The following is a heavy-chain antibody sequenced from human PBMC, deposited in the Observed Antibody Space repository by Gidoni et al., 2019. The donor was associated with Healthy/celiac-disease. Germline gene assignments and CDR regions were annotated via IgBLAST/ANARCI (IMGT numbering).Heavy chain of an antibody. CDR2: FYYSGGT. J-gene: IGHJ4*02. CDR3: ATTGRDSSGSLSHVVDY. D-gene: IGHD3-22*01. CDR1: GGSISSSSDY. Sequence: QLQLQESGPGLVKPSETLPLTCTVSGGSISSSSDYWGWIRQPPGKGLEWIGRFYYSGGTYYNPSLRSRVTISVDTSKNQFSLKLSSVTAADTAVYYCATTGRDSSGSLSHVVDYWGQGTLVTVSS. V-gene: IGHV4-39*07.